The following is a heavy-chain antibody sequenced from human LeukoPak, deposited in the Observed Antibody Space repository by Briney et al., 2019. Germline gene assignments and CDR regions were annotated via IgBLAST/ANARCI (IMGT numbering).Heavy chain of an antibody. J-gene: IGHJ4*02. Sequence: PGGSLRLSCAASGFTFDDYAMHWVRQAPGKGLEWVSLISWDGGSTYYADSVKGRFTISRDNSKNSLYLQMNSLRAKDIAFYDCAKDRGFGVADYYFDFWGQGTLVTVSS. CDR2: ISWDGGST. V-gene: IGHV3-43D*03. CDR1: GFTFDDYA. CDR3: AKDRGFGVADYYFDF. D-gene: IGHD3-3*01.